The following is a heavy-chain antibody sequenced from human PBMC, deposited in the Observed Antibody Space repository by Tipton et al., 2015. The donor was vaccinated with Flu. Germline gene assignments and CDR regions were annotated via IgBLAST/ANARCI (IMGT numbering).Heavy chain of an antibody. V-gene: IGHV4-39*01. CDR1: GGSIVDSSYY. CDR3: ARRGGGYKYLYGMDV. CDR2: IYYYGNT. J-gene: IGHJ6*02. Sequence: TLSLTCTVSGGSIVDSSYYWDWIRQPPGKGLEWIGSIYYYGNTYYNPSLESRITISIDTSKNQFSLKLNSVTAADTAVFYCARRGGGYKYLYGMDVRGQGTTVIVSS. D-gene: IGHD5-18*01.